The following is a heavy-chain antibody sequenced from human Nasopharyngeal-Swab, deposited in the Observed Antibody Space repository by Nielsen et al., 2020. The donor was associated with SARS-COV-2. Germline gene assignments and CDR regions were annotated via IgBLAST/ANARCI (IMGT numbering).Heavy chain of an antibody. CDR1: GFIFSAPA. Sequence: ESLKISCAASGFIFSAPAIHWVRQASGKGREWAGRIGDKDHNYATTYGASVQGRFTISRDDSKNTAFLQMDSLKTEDTALYYCTTDFYFDYWGQGTLVTVSS. J-gene: IGHJ4*02. V-gene: IGHV3-73*01. CDR2: IGDKDHNYAT. CDR3: TTDFYFDY.